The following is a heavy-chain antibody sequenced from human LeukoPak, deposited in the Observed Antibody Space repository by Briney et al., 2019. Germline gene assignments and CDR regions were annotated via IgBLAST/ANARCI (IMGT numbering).Heavy chain of an antibody. Sequence: AGGSLRLSCAASGFTFSSYWMSWVRQAPGKGLEWVANIKQDGSEKYYVGSVKGRFTISRDNAKNSLYLQMNSLRAEDTAVYYCARCRDYYYYYMDVWGKGTTVTVSS. J-gene: IGHJ6*03. CDR1: GFTFSSYW. CDR2: IKQDGSEK. CDR3: ARCRDYYYYYMDV. D-gene: IGHD2-15*01. V-gene: IGHV3-7*01.